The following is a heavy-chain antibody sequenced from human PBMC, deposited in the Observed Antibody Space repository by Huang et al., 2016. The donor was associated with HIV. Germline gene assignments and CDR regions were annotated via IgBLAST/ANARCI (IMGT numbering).Heavy chain of an antibody. D-gene: IGHD4-4*01. CDR1: GGPFRSYS. V-gene: IGHV1-69*13. Sequence: QVQLLQSGAEVKKPGSSVKVSCKASGGPFRSYSIAWVRQAPGQGLAWRASRMPVLDSPNCAQKLQGRVRVTADEYTSTVYMELRDLRPDDTAVYFCARGSLEYSVSSSLDYWGQGTHVTVSS. CDR2: RMPVLDSP. CDR3: ARGSLEYSVSSSLDY. J-gene: IGHJ4*02.